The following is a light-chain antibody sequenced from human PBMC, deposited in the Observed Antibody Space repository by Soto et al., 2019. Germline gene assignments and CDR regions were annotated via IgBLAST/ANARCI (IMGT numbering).Light chain of an antibody. V-gene: IGKV1-5*01. Sequence: DIQMTQSPSTLSASVGDRVTITCRASQSISSWLAWYQQKPGKAPKLLIYDASSLESGVKSRFSGSGSGTEFTLTISSLQPDDFATYYCQQYNSLVTFGQGTKLEIK. CDR1: QSISSW. CDR3: QQYNSLVT. J-gene: IGKJ2*01. CDR2: DAS.